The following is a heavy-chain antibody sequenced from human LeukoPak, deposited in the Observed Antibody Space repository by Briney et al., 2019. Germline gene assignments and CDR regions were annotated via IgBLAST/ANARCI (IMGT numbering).Heavy chain of an antibody. J-gene: IGHJ4*02. CDR3: AKDSTGGWDYFDY. V-gene: IGHV3-9*01. Sequence: GRSLRLSCAASGFTFDDYAMHWVRQAPGKGLEWVSGISWNSGSIGYADSVKGRFTISRDNAKNSLYLQMNSLRAEDTALYYCAKDSTGGWDYFDYWGQGTLVTVSS. CDR2: ISWNSGSI. CDR1: GFTFDDYA. D-gene: IGHD3-16*01.